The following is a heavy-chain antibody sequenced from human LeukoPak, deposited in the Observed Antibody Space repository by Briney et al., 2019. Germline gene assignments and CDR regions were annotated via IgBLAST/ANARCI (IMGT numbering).Heavy chain of an antibody. Sequence: GGSLRLSCAASGFTFGSPWMHWVRQAPGKGVVWVSRINSYGRATAYAASVKGRSTTSRDNAENTLYLQMNSLRAEDAAVYYCARGTAGYHSSYFDYWGQGTLVTVSS. CDR2: INSYGRAT. J-gene: IGHJ4*02. D-gene: IGHD3-16*02. CDR1: GFTFGSPW. CDR3: ARGTAGYHSSYFDY. V-gene: IGHV3-74*03.